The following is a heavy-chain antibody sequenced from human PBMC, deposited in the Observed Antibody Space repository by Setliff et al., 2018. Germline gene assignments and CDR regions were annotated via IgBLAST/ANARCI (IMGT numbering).Heavy chain of an antibody. CDR2: INTKTGNP. CDR3: ARASRFGTAIYKGDYYMDV. Sequence: ASVKVSCKASGYTFTKYPINWVRQAPGQGLEWMGWINTKTGNPTYAQAFRGRLVFSLDTSVSTAYLQIYSLKAEDTAVYYCARASRFGTAIYKGDYYMDVWGNGTTVTVSS. J-gene: IGHJ6*03. CDR1: GYTFTKYP. D-gene: IGHD2-21*02. V-gene: IGHV7-4-1*01.